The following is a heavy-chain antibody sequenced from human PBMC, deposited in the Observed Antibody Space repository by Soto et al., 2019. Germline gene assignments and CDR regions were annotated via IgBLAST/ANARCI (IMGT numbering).Heavy chain of an antibody. D-gene: IGHD3-10*01. J-gene: IGHJ5*02. CDR2: IDPGDSDT. Sequence: GESLKISCKGSGYSFTSYWISWVRQMPGKGLEWMGRIDPGDSDTRYSPSFQGQVTISADKSISTAYLQWSSLKASDTAMYYCARRGDYYGSGSYYRMGGWFDPWGQGTLVTVSS. CDR3: ARRGDYYGSGSYYRMGGWFDP. CDR1: GYSFTSYW. V-gene: IGHV5-51*01.